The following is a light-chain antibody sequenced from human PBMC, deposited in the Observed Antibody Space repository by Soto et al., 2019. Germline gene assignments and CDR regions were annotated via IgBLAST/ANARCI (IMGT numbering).Light chain of an antibody. CDR3: QQHSHWPPWT. CDR2: GAS. J-gene: IGKJ1*01. V-gene: IGKV3-11*01. CDR1: QNVRTF. Sequence: EVVLTQSQATLSLSPGERATLSCRASQNVRTFLDWYQQKPGQAPRLLIYGASNRATGIPARFSGSGSGTDFTLTISSLEPEDVAVYYCQQHSHWPPWTFGQGTRVEIQ.